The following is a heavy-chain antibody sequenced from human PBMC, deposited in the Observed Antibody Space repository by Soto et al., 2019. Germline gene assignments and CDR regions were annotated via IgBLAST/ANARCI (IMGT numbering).Heavy chain of an antibody. J-gene: IGHJ6*02. D-gene: IGHD3-10*01. Sequence: QVQLQESGPGLVKPSGTLSLTCAVSGGSISSSNWWSWVRQPPGQGLEWIGEIYHSGSTNYNPSLKSRVTISVDKSQNQFSLKLSSVTAADTAVYYCARERAFGESSPGYYYYGMDVWGPGTTVTVSS. V-gene: IGHV4-4*02. CDR1: GGSISSSNW. CDR2: IYHSGST. CDR3: ARERAFGESSPGYYYYGMDV.